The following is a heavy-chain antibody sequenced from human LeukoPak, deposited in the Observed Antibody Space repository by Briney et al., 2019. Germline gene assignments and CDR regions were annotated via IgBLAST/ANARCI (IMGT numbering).Heavy chain of an antibody. D-gene: IGHD5-18*01. CDR1: GGSIRSGGQY. J-gene: IGHJ5*02. CDR2: IYYTGST. CDR3: ARSDGYPAGNWFDP. V-gene: IGHV4-31*03. Sequence: SETLSLTCTVSGGSIRSGGQYWNRLRQHPGKGLEWIGYIYYTGSTYYHPSLKRRITMSVDTSKNQFSVMLTSVTAADTAIYDCARSDGYPAGNWFDPWGQGTLVTVSS.